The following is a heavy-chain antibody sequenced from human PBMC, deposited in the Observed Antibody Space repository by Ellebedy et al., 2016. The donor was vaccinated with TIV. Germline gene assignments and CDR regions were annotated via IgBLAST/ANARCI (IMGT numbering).Heavy chain of an antibody. CDR3: ARVAYNNNGYYRNLNFDY. J-gene: IGHJ4*02. Sequence: PGGSLRLSCTVSAGSVSSDRHYWSWLRQPPEKGLEWIGHIHYSGSTDYNPSFKRRVTISVDTSKNQFSLTVKSVTASDTAIYYCARVAYNNNGYYRNLNFDYWGQGTLATVSS. V-gene: IGHV4-61*01. CDR2: IHYSGST. D-gene: IGHD3-22*01. CDR1: AGSVSSDRHY.